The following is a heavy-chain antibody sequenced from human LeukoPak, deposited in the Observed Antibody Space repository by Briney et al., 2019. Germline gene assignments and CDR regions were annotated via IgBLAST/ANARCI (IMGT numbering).Heavy chain of an antibody. CDR2: INLDGSQK. CDR1: GFTFSSYG. CDR3: ARDVDYANPRHDY. D-gene: IGHD4/OR15-4a*01. Sequence: GGSLRLSCAASGFTFSSYGMHWVRQAPGKGLEWVANINLDGSQKYYVDSLKGRFTISRDNAKNSLYLQMNSLRAEDTAVYYCARDVDYANPRHDYWGQGTLVTVSS. V-gene: IGHV3-7*01. J-gene: IGHJ4*02.